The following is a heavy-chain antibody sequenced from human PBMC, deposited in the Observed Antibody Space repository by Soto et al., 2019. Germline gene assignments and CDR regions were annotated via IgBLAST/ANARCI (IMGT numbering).Heavy chain of an antibody. J-gene: IGHJ3*02. CDR2: ISGSGGST. CDR1: GFTFSSYA. D-gene: IGHD4-17*01. V-gene: IGHV3-23*01. Sequence: GGSLRLSCAASGFTFSSYAMSWFRQAPGKGLEWVSAISGSGGSTYYADSVKGRFTISRDNSKNTLYLQMNSLRAEDTAVYYCSSGVPYSFVTTSAFDIWGQGTMVTVSS. CDR3: SSGVPYSFVTTSAFDI.